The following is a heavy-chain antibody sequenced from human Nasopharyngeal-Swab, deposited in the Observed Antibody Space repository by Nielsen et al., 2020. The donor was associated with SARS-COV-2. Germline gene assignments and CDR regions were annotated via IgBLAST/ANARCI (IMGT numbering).Heavy chain of an antibody. D-gene: IGHD1-26*01. Sequence: VRQAPGKGLEWVASITSSYDQKYYGDSVKGRFTISRDNARNSLYLEMNGLRVEDTAIYYCASEVVGFYFYTNVWGKGTTVTVSS. J-gene: IGHJ6*03. CDR3: ASEVVGFYFYTNV. CDR2: ITSSYDQK. V-gene: IGHV3-21*01.